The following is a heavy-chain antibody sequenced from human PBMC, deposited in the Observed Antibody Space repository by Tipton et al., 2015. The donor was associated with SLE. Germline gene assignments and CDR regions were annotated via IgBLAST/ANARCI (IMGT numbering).Heavy chain of an antibody. CDR2: IFYTGST. Sequence: TLSLTCSVSGGSITNSYWTWIRQPPGKRLEWIGAIFYTGSTHYNPSLTSRATISLDTSKSHFSLRLTSVSAADTAHYFCARRVPHRYYVDLWCRGSLIAVSS. CDR1: GGSITNSY. D-gene: IGHD1-26*01. V-gene: IGHV4-59*01. CDR3: ARRVPHRYYVDL. J-gene: IGHJ2*01.